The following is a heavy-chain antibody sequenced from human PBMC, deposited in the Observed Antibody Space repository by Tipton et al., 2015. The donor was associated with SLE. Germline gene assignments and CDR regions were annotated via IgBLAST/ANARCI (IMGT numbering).Heavy chain of an antibody. D-gene: IGHD2-15*01. CDR2: IYHSGST. CDR1: GYSISSGYY. J-gene: IGHJ3*02. V-gene: IGHV4-38-2*02. CDR3: ARAPGVGYCSGGSCFTGAFDI. Sequence: LRLSCTVPGYSISSGYYWGWIRQPPGKGLEWIGSIYHSGSTYYNPSLKSRVTISVDTSKNQFSLKLSSVTAADTAVYYCARAPGVGYCSGGSCFTGAFDIWGQGTMVTVSS.